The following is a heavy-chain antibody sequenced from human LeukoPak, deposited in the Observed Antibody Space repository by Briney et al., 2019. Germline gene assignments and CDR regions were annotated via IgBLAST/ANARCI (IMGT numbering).Heavy chain of an antibody. Sequence: SETLSLTCTVSGGSISNYYWSWIRQPPGKGLEWIGYIYYSGTTNYNPSLKSRVTISVDTSKNQFSLKLSSVTAADTAVYYCARPRGGTMIVVTWGQGTLVTVSS. CDR3: ARPRGGTMIVVT. D-gene: IGHD3-22*01. V-gene: IGHV4-59*08. J-gene: IGHJ4*02. CDR2: IYYSGTT. CDR1: GGSISNYY.